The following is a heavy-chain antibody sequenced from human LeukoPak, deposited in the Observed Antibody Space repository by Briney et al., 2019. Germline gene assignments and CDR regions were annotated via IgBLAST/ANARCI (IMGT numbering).Heavy chain of an antibody. CDR3: AREKGWYYDSSGFMPPDY. D-gene: IGHD3-22*01. V-gene: IGHV3-30*04. CDR2: ISYDGSNK. CDR1: GFTFSSYA. Sequence: QPGRSLRLSCAASGFTFSSYAMHWVRQAPGMGLEWVAVISYDGSNKYYADSVKGRFTISRDNSKNTLYLQMNSLRAEDTAVYYCAREKGWYYDSSGFMPPDYWGQGTLVTVSS. J-gene: IGHJ4*02.